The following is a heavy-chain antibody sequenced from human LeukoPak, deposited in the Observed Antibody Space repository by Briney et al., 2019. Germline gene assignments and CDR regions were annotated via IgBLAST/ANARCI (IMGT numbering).Heavy chain of an antibody. D-gene: IGHD2-8*01. CDR2: IEKDGSEK. V-gene: IGHV3-7*01. CDR1: GFTFSSYW. J-gene: IGHJ5*02. CDR3: ARENGGGWIDP. Sequence: GGSLRLSCAASGFTFSSYWMNWVRQAPGKGLEWVANIEKDGSEKYYVDSVKGRFTISRDNAKSSLFLQMDSLRAEGTAVYYCARENGGGWIDPWGQGTLVTVSS.